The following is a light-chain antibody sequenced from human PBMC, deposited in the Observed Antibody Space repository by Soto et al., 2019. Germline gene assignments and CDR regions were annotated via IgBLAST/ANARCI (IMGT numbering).Light chain of an antibody. V-gene: IGLV1-44*01. J-gene: IGLJ2*01. CDR3: AAWDDSLNGLV. Sequence: QSVLTQPPSVSGTPGQRVTISCSGSSSNIGSNTVDWYQQLPGTAPKLLIHSNNLRPSGVPDRISGAKSGTSASLAISGLHSEDEADYYCAAWDDSLNGLVFGGGTKLTVL. CDR2: SNN. CDR1: SSNIGSNT.